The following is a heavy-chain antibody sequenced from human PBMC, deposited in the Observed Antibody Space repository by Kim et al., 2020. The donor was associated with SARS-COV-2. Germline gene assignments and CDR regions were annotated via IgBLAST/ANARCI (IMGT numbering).Heavy chain of an antibody. CDR2: T. V-gene: IGHV4-4*07. Sequence: TTSNPALKSRVTMSVDTSKNQCSLKLSSVAAADTAVYYCAREGAPAGSDYWGQGTLVTVSS. J-gene: IGHJ4*02. D-gene: IGHD6-19*01. CDR3: AREGAPAGSDY.